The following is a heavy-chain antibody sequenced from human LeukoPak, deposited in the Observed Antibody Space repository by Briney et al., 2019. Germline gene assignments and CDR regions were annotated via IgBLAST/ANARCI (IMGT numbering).Heavy chain of an antibody. J-gene: IGHJ5*02. CDR2: INPNSGGT. V-gene: IGHV1-2*02. D-gene: IGHD6-19*01. CDR1: GYTFTGYY. CDR3: ARDCRDGSGSSWFDP. Sequence: ASVKVSCKASGYTFTGYYMHWVRQAPGQGLEWMGWINPNSGGTNYAQKFQGRVTMTRDTSISTAYMELSRLRSDDTAVYYCARDCRDGSGSSWFDPWGQGTLVTVSS.